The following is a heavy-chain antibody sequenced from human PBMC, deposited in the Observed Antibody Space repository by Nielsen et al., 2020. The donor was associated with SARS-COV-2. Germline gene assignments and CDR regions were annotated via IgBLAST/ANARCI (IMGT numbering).Heavy chain of an antibody. J-gene: IGHJ3*01. CDR2: IHHSGAH. Sequence: SETMSLTCTLSGGSISNYYWSWIRQPPEKGLEWLGFIHHSGAHTYNPSLESRVTMSVDTSKNQFSLKLRSVTAADTAVYYCARPPDTWGQGTMVTVSS. CDR3: ARPPDT. CDR1: GGSISNYY. V-gene: IGHV4-59*08.